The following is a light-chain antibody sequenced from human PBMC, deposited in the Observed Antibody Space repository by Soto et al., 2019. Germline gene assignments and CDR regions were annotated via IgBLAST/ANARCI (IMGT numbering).Light chain of an antibody. CDR3: QQRSDWIT. CDR2: DAS. CDR1: QSLSSTY. Sequence: VVLKPSPGTLSLTPGERATLSCRASQSLSSTYLAWYQQKAGQAPRLLIYDASNRATGIPARFSGSGSGTDFTLTISSLEPEDFAVYYCQQRSDWITFGQGTRLEIK. V-gene: IGKV3D-20*02. J-gene: IGKJ5*01.